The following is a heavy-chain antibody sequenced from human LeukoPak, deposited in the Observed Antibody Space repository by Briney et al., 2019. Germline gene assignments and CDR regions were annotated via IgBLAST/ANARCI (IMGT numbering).Heavy chain of an antibody. CDR3: ARAVNWNFRRDYYYYMDV. J-gene: IGHJ6*03. CDR1: GFTFSSYE. Sequence: GGSLRLSCAASGFTFSSYEMNWVRQAPGKGLEWVSYISSSGSTIYYADSVKGRFTISRDNSKNTLYLQMNSLRAEDTAVYYCARAVNWNFRRDYYYYMDVWGKGTTVTVSS. CDR2: ISSSGSTI. V-gene: IGHV3-48*03. D-gene: IGHD1-7*01.